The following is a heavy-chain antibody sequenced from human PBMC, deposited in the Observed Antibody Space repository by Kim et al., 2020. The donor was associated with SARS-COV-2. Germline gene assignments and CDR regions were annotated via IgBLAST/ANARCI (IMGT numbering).Heavy chain of an antibody. J-gene: IGHJ4*02. CDR1: GFTFSSYS. CDR3: ARAGTTGGFDY. V-gene: IGHV3-21*01. CDR2: ISSSSSYI. D-gene: IGHD1-1*01. Sequence: GGSLRLSCAASGFTFSSYSMNWVRQAPGKGLEWVSSISSSSSYIYYADSVKGRFTISRDNANNSLYLQMNSLRAEDTAVYYCARAGTTGGFDYWGQGTLVTVSS.